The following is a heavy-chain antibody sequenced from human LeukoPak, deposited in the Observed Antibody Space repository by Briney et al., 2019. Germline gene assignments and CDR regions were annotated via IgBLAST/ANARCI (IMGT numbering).Heavy chain of an antibody. D-gene: IGHD6-19*01. CDR3: ARVPRGVAVAGTRKYYFDY. J-gene: IGHJ4*02. CDR2: INHSGST. V-gene: IGHV4-34*01. CDR1: GGSFSGYY. Sequence: PSETLSLTCAVYGGSFSGYYWSWIRQPPGKGLEWIGEINHSGSTNYNPSLKSRVTILVDTSKNQFSLKLSSVTAADTAVYYCARVPRGVAVAGTRKYYFDYWGQGTLVTVSS.